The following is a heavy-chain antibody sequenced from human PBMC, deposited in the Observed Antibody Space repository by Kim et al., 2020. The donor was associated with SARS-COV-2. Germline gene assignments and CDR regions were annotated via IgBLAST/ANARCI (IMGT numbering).Heavy chain of an antibody. Sequence: SSVNVSCKASGGTFSSYAISWVRQAPGQGLEWMGGIIPIFGTANYAQKFQGRVTITADESTSTAYMELSSLRSEDTAVYYCARSPLGYSYGHGDYWGQGTLVTVSS. D-gene: IGHD5-18*01. CDR3: ARSPLGYSYGHGDY. V-gene: IGHV1-69*13. J-gene: IGHJ4*02. CDR2: IIPIFGTA. CDR1: GGTFSSYA.